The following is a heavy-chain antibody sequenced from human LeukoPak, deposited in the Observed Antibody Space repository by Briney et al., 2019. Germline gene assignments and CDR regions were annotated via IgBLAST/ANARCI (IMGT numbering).Heavy chain of an antibody. V-gene: IGHV4-61*02. D-gene: IGHD5-18*01. Sequence: SQTLSLTCSVSGDSMKNNNYYWSWIRQSAGKGLEWLGRIYSSGSSIYSPSLKSRLTISIDTSKNQFSLRLTSVTDADTAVYYCSSADTLNGLDYWGQGTLVSVSS. CDR2: IYSSGSS. J-gene: IGHJ4*02. CDR3: SSADTLNGLDY. CDR1: GDSMKNNNYY.